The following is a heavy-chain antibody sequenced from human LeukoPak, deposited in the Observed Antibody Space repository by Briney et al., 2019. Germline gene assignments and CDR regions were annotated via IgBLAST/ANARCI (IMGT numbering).Heavy chain of an antibody. V-gene: IGHV3-23*01. CDR2: ISGSGGST. CDR3: ATHSGPPVLAHQ. CDR1: GFTFSSDG. Sequence: GGSLRLSCAASGFTFSSDGMSWVRQAPGKGLDWVSAISGSGGSTYYADSVKGRFTISRDNSKNTLHLQMNSLSAEATAVYYCATHSGPPVLAHQWGQGTLVTVSS. J-gene: IGHJ1*01. D-gene: IGHD6-19*01.